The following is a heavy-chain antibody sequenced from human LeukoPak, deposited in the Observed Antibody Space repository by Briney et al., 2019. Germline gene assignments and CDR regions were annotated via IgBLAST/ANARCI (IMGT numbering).Heavy chain of an antibody. J-gene: IGHJ6*03. CDR2: ITSSGTTI. V-gene: IGHV3-48*03. D-gene: IGHD3-10*01. CDR1: GFTFSSYE. CDR3: ARDYYGSGSYEIYYYYYMDV. Sequence: GGSLRLSCAASGFTFSSYEMNWVRQAPGKGLEWISYITSSGTTIYYADSVKGRFTISRDNAKNTLYLQMNSLRAEDTAVYYCARDYYGSGSYEIYYYYYMDVWGKGTTVTVSS.